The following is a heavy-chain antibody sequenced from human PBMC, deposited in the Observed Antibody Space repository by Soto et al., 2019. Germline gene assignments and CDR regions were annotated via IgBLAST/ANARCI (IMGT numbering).Heavy chain of an antibody. CDR1: GGSISSGGYY. Sequence: SETLSLTCTVSGGSISSGGYYWSWIRQHPGKGLEWIGYIYYSGSTYYNPSLKSRVTISVDTSKNQFSLKLSSVTAADTAVYYCARESSPIYGSGSEGYFDYWGQGTLVTVYS. CDR2: IYYSGST. CDR3: ARESSPIYGSGSEGYFDY. V-gene: IGHV4-31*03. J-gene: IGHJ4*02. D-gene: IGHD3-10*01.